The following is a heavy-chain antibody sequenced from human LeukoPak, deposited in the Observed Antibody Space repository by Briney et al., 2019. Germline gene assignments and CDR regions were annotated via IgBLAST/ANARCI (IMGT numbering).Heavy chain of an antibody. V-gene: IGHV3-15*01. CDR1: GFTFSNYW. CDR2: IKSNTDGGTT. J-gene: IGHJ1*01. D-gene: IGHD6-19*01. CDR3: TTHGPYSSGWYSEYFQH. Sequence: PGGSLRLSCAASGFTFSNYWMSWVRQAPGKGLEWVGRIKSNTDGGTTDYAAPVKGRFTISRDDSKNTLYLQMNSLKTEDTAVYYCTTHGPYSSGWYSEYFQHWGQGTLVTVSS.